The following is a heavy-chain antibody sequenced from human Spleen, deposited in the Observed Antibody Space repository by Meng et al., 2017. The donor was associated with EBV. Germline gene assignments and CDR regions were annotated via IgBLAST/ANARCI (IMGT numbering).Heavy chain of an antibody. CDR3: ASESGRGYTPDY. D-gene: IGHD3-10*01. J-gene: IGHJ4*02. V-gene: IGHV1-69*01. Sequence: QGQLGACAAEGKTPGSPVMVSCKTPGGPFRNYAISWVRQAPGQGLEWLGGFLPTLGAPNYAQKFHGRVSITADESTSTHYMDLSSLRSEDTAVYYCASESGRGYTPDYWGQGTLVTVSS. CDR1: GGPFRNYA. CDR2: FLPTLGAP.